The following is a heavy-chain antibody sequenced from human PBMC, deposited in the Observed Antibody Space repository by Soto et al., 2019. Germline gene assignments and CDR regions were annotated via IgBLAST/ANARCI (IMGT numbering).Heavy chain of an antibody. CDR2: ISGNGIST. D-gene: IGHD3-10*01. CDR3: TRDAISMVRGTDNWFDP. CDR1: GFTFNSYA. Sequence: SCAASGFTFNSYARSWVRQDTGKGLEWFSAISGNGISTYYADSVRGRFTISRDNSENTLFLQMNRLRADDTAVYYCTRDAISMVRGTDNWFDPWGQGTLVTVSS. J-gene: IGHJ5*02. V-gene: IGHV3-23*01.